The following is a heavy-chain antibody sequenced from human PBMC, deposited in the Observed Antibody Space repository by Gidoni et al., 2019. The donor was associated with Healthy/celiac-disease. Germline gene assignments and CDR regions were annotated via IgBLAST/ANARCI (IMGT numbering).Heavy chain of an antibody. Sequence: EVQLVESGGGLVKPGGSLSLSCAASGFTFSSYSMNWVRQAPGKGLEWVSSIRSSSSYIYYADSVKGRFTISRDNAKNSLYLQMNSLRDEDTAVYYWAGAEDFWSGSDYWGQGTLVTVSS. CDR2: IRSSSSYI. J-gene: IGHJ4*02. CDR1: GFTFSSYS. D-gene: IGHD3-3*01. V-gene: IGHV3-21*01. CDR3: AGAEDFWSGSDY.